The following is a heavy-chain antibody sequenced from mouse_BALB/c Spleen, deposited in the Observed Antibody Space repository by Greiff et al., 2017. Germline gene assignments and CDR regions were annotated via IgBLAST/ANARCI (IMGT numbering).Heavy chain of an antibody. CDR1: GYTFTDYA. CDR3: ARRDYLYAMDY. CDR2: ISTYYGDA. Sequence: VQLKQSGAELVRPGVSVKISCKGSGYTFTDYAMHWVKQSHAKSLEWIGVISTYYGDASYNQKFKGKATMTVDKSSSTAYMELARLTSEDSAIYYCARRDYLYAMDYWGQGTSVTVSS. V-gene: IGHV1S137*01. D-gene: IGHD2-4*01. J-gene: IGHJ4*01.